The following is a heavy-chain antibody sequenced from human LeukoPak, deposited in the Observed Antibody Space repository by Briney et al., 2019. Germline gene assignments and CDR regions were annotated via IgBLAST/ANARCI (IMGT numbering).Heavy chain of an antibody. D-gene: IGHD2-15*01. Sequence: SETLSLTCTVSGGSISSYYWSWIRQPPGKGLEWIGYIYYSGRTNYNPSLKSRVTISVDTSKNQFSLKLSSVTAADTAVYYCAREFIYCSGGSCYPGGMDVWDQGTTVTVSS. V-gene: IGHV4-59*01. J-gene: IGHJ6*02. CDR3: AREFIYCSGGSCYPGGMDV. CDR2: IYYSGRT. CDR1: GGSISSYY.